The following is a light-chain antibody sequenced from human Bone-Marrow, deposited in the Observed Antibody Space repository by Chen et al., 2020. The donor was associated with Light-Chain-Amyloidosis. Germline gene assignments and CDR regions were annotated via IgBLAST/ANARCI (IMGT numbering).Light chain of an antibody. Sequence: SYVLTQPSSVSVAPGQTATIACGGTNIGATSVHRYQQTPGQATLLVVNDDSDRPAGLPERLYGSNYGNTATLTISRVEAGDEADYYCQGWDRSSDRPVFGGGTKLTVL. V-gene: IGLV3-21*02. CDR1: NIGATS. J-gene: IGLJ3*02. CDR2: DDS. CDR3: QGWDRSSDRPV.